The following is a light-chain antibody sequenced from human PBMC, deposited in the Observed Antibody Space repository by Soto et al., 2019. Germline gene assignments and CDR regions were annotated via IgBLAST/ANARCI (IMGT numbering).Light chain of an antibody. V-gene: IGLV1-51*01. CDR3: GSWDTSLSAYV. Sequence: QSVLTQPHSVSAAPGQTVTISCSGSSSNIGNNLVSWFQHLPGTAPKLLIYDNNKRPSGIADRFSGSMSGTSATLGITGLQTGDEADYYCGSWDTSLSAYVFGTGTKLTVL. J-gene: IGLJ1*01. CDR1: SSNIGNNL. CDR2: DNN.